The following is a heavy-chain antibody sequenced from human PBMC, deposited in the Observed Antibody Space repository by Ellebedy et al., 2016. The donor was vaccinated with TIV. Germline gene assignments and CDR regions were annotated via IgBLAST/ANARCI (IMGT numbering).Heavy chain of an antibody. J-gene: IGHJ5*02. CDR3: ARTGGDDSSGYYSGWFDP. CDR2: IYHSGST. D-gene: IGHD3-22*01. CDR1: GGSISSGGYS. Sequence: SETLSLTXAVSGGSISSGGYSWSWIRQPPGKGLEWIGYIYHSGSTYYNPSLKSRVTISVDRSKNQFSLKLSSVTAAGTAVYYCARTGGDDSSGYYSGWFDPWGQGTLVTVSS. V-gene: IGHV4-30-2*01.